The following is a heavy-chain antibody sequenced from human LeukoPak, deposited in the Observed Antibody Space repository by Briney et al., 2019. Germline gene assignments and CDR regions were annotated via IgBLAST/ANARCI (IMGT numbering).Heavy chain of an antibody. D-gene: IGHD3-10*01. Sequence: GGSLRLSCAASGFTFSSYAMSWVRQAPGRGLEWVSAISGSGGSTYYADSVKGRFTISRDNSKNTLYLQMNSLRAEDTAVYYCAKFSGRRRAEYFQHWGQGTLVTVSS. CDR2: ISGSGGST. CDR1: GFTFSSYA. J-gene: IGHJ1*01. CDR3: AKFSGRRRAEYFQH. V-gene: IGHV3-23*01.